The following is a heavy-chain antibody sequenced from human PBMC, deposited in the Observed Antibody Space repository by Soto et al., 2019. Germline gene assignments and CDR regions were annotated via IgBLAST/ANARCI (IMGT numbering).Heavy chain of an antibody. CDR2: ISYSGST. J-gene: IGHJ4*02. CDR1: GGSISSSDYY. Sequence: SETLSLTCTVSGGSISSSDYYWTWIRQPPGKGPECIGYISYSGSTNYNPSLKSRVTISVDTSKNQFSLKLSSVTAADTAVYYCALALGPTTGLDYWGQGTLVTVSS. D-gene: IGHD1-26*01. CDR3: ALALGPTTGLDY. V-gene: IGHV4-30-4*01.